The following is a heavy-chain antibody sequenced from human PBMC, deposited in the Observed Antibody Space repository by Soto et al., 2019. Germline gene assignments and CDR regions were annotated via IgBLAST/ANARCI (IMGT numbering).Heavy chain of an antibody. J-gene: IGHJ4*02. CDR1: GYTFTGYY. Sequence: QVQLVQSGAEVKKPGASVKVSCKASGYTFTGYYMHWVRQAPGQGLEWMGWINPNSGGTNYAQKFQGRFTMSSDTSISTAYMELSRLRSDDTAVYYCARDYYFSGSYRPFDYWGQGTLFTVSS. CDR2: INPNSGGT. V-gene: IGHV1-2*02. CDR3: ARDYYFSGSYRPFDY. D-gene: IGHD3-10*01.